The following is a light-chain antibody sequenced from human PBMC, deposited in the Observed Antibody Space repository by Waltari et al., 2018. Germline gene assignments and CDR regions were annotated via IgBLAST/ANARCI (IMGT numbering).Light chain of an antibody. CDR2: EVS. CDR1: RSDVGGYNC. J-gene: IGLJ2*01. Sequence: SALTQPPSASGSPGQSVTISCTGTRSDVGGYNCVSWYQQYPGKTPNLTVYEVSKRHSGVPHRFSGSKTGNTAPATVSGLQAEDEADYYSSSFAGSNTVKFGGGTKLTVL. V-gene: IGLV2-8*01. CDR3: SSFAGSNTVK.